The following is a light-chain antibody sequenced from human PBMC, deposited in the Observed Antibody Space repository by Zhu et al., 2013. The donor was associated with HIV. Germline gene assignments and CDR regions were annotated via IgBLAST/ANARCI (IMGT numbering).Light chain of an antibody. CDR3: QLYGDSPPT. CDR2: DAS. Sequence: EIVMTQSPATLSVSPGERATLSCRASQSVSSNLAWYQQKPGQAPRLLIYDASTRATAIPARFSGSGSGTDFTLTISRLEPEDFAVYYCQLYGDSPPTFGQGTKLEIK. J-gene: IGKJ2*01. CDR1: QSVSSN. V-gene: IGKV3-15*01.